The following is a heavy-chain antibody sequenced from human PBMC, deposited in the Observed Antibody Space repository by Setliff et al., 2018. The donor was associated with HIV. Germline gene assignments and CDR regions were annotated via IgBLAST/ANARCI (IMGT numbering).Heavy chain of an antibody. CDR3: ARKNRGAPAPFDY. D-gene: IGHD6-25*01. J-gene: IGHJ4*02. CDR2: NSDSGYT. Sequence: SETLSLTCSVSGPSLSTGHHWGWIRQTPEKGLEWIGSNSDSGYTHYNPSLKSRVTISVDTSRKQFSLNLSSVTAADTAVYYCARKNRGAPAPFDYWGQGTLVTVSS. CDR1: GPSLSTGHH. V-gene: IGHV4-38-2*02.